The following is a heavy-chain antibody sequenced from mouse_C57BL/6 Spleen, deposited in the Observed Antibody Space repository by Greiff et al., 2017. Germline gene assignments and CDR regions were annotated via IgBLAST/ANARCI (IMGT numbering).Heavy chain of an antibody. V-gene: IGHV1-64*01. Sequence: QVQLQQPGAELVRPGTSVKLSCKASGYTFTSYWMHWVKQRPGQGLEWIGMIHPNSGSTNYNEKFKSKATLTVDKSSSTAYMQLSSLTSEDSAVYYCARRGGNSDMDYWGQGTSVTVSS. CDR3: ARRGGNSDMDY. D-gene: IGHD1-1*02. CDR1: GYTFTSYW. CDR2: IHPNSGST. J-gene: IGHJ4*01.